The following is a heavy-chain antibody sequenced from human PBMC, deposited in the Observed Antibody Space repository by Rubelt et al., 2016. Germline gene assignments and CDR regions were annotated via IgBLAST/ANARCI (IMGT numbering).Heavy chain of an antibody. CDR2: ISSNGGPP. D-gene: IGHD4-11*01. J-gene: IGHJ4*02. CDR1: GFTFSIYA. Sequence: EVQLVESGGGLVQPGGSLRLSCVASGFTFSIYAMSWVRQAPGKGLEWVSGISSNGGPPNYPDYADSVKGRFTASSDKSKNTLFVQMNSLGAEDTAIYYCAKRGPYTSGEKYYCDYWGRGTLVTVSS. CDR3: AKRGPYTSGEKYYCDY. V-gene: IGHV3-23*04.